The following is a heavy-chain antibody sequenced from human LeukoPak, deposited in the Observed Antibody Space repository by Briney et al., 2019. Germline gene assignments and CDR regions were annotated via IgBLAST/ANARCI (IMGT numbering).Heavy chain of an antibody. CDR2: MWYDGSNK. J-gene: IGHJ4*02. D-gene: IGHD4-11*01. CDR3: ARGLPPVMKYYFDY. Sequence: PVGSLRLSCAASGFTFNRYGMHWVRQAPGKGREWVAVMWYDGSNKYYADSVKGRFTISRDDSKNTLYLQMNSLRAEDTAMYYCARGLPPVMKYYFDYWGKGTMVTVSS. V-gene: IGHV3-33*01. CDR1: GFTFNRYG.